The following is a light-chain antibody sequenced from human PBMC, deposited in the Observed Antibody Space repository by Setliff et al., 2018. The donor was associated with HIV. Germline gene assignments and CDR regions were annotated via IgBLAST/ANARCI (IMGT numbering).Light chain of an antibody. J-gene: IGLJ1*01. Sequence: QSVLTQPASVSGSPGQSITISCTGTSSDVGGYNYVSWYQQHPGKAPKLMIYEVCNRPSGVSNRFSGSKSGNTASLTISGLQAEDEADYYCSSYTSSSPRVFGTGTKVTVL. CDR1: SSDVGGYNY. V-gene: IGLV2-14*01. CDR2: EVC. CDR3: SSYTSSSPRV.